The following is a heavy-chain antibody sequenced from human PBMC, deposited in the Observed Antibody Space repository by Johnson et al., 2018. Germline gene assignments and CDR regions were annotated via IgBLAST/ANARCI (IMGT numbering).Heavy chain of an antibody. CDR1: GFTFSSYG. J-gene: IGHJ6*02. CDR2: IWYDGSNK. V-gene: IGHV3-33*01. Sequence: QVQLVQSGGGVVQPGRSLRLSCAASGFTFSSYGMHWVRQAPGKGLEWVAVIWYDGSNKYYADSVKGRFTIPRDNSKNTLYLQMNSLRAEDTAGYYCVVVENSGSYWGYYYYGMDVWGQGTTVTVS. D-gene: IGHD1-26*01. CDR3: VVVENSGSYWGYYYYGMDV.